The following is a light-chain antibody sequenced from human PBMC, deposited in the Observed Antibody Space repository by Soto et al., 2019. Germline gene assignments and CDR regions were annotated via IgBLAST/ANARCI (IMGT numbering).Light chain of an antibody. V-gene: IGKV3-15*01. CDR1: QSVDTN. CDR3: QKYYNWPPYT. CDR2: AAS. Sequence: EVVMTQSPVTLSVSPGDRATLSCRASQSVDTNVAWYQQKPGQAPRLLVHAASMRAVGVPARFTGCRSGTDFTPTICGLQYDHLAVYYCQKYYNWPPYTSGQGTKLQIE. J-gene: IGKJ2*01.